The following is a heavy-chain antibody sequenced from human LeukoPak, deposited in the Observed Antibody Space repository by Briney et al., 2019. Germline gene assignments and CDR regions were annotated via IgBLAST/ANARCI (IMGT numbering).Heavy chain of an antibody. CDR3: AGYGDYPY. Sequence: PGGSLRLPCSASGFHFSAYDMHWVRQAPGEGLEWVAYFGHSGTIYYADSVRGRFTISRDNAKNSLHLQMNSLRADDTAVYYCAGYGDYPYWGQGTPVTVSS. D-gene: IGHD4-17*01. V-gene: IGHV3-69-1*01. CDR2: FGHSGTI. J-gene: IGHJ4*02. CDR1: GFHFSAYD.